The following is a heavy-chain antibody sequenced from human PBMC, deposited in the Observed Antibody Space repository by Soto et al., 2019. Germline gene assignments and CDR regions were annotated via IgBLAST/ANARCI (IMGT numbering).Heavy chain of an antibody. V-gene: IGHV4-59*11. Sequence: SETLSLTCSVSGASLSSHYWSWIRQPPGKGPEWIGHVSYSGSSSYNLSLKSRVIISLDTSKIQFSLVLSSVTAADTAVYYCAREGGYAYGALFDYWGRGTLVTVSS. CDR3: AREGGYAYGALFDY. J-gene: IGHJ4*02. CDR1: GASLSSHY. CDR2: VSYSGSS. D-gene: IGHD3-16*01.